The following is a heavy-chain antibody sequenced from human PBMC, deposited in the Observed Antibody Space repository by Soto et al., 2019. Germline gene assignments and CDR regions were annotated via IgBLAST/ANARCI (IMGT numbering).Heavy chain of an antibody. CDR2: IYYSGST. D-gene: IGHD2-15*01. J-gene: IGHJ4*02. CDR3: ARDHVGQSLY. CDR1: GGSISSYY. V-gene: IGHV4-59*12. Sequence: PSETLSLTCTVSGGSISSYYWSWIRQPPGKGLEWIGYIYYSGSTNYNPSLKSRVTISVDTSKNQFSLKLSSVTAADTAVYYCARDHVGQSLYWGQGTLVTVSS.